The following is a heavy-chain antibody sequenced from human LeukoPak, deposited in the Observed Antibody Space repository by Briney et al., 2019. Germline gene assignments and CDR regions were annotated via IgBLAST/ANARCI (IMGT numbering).Heavy chain of an antibody. Sequence: GGSLRLSCVASGCTFSSYWMHWVRQAPGKGLVWVSHINSDGSSTNYADSVKGRFTISRDNAKKTLYLQMNSLRDEDTAVCYCARPGSAPYFFWGQGTLVTVSS. CDR3: ARPGSAPYFF. CDR2: INSDGSST. V-gene: IGHV3-74*01. D-gene: IGHD1-14*01. J-gene: IGHJ4*02. CDR1: GCTFSSYW.